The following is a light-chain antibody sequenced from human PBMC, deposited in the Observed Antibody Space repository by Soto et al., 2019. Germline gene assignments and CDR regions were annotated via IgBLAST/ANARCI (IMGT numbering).Light chain of an antibody. CDR2: GAS. CDR3: QQYGSSPPRT. J-gene: IGKJ1*01. CDR1: QSVSSN. V-gene: IGKV3-15*01. Sequence: EVVLTQSPATLSLSPGERATLSCRASQSVSSNLAWYQQKPGQVPRLLSYGASTRATGIPARFSGRGSGTEFTLTISSLQSEDFAVYYCQQYGSSPPRTFGQGTKV.